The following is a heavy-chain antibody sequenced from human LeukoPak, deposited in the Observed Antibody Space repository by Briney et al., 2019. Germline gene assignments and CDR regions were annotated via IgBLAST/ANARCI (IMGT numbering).Heavy chain of an antibody. J-gene: IGHJ4*02. CDR1: GTTLSNYG. V-gene: IGHV3-23*01. D-gene: IGHD3-22*01. CDR3: AKRGVVIRVILVGFHKEAYYFDS. Sequence: GGSLRLSCAVSGTTLSNYGMSWVRQAPGKGLEWVAGISDSGGITKYADSVKGRFTISRDNSKNTLYLQMSSLRAEDTAVYFCAKRGVVIRVILVGFHKEAYYFDSWGQGALVTVSS. CDR2: ISDSGGIT.